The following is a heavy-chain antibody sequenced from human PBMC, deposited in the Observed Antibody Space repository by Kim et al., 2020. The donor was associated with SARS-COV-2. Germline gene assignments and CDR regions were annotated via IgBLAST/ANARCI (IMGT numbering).Heavy chain of an antibody. Sequence: GRFTISRDNAKNSLYLQMNSLRAEDTAVYYCASRTSITMVRGVIAGGFDYWGQGTLVTVSS. J-gene: IGHJ4*02. D-gene: IGHD3-10*01. CDR3: ASRTSITMVRGVIAGGFDY. V-gene: IGHV3-11*06.